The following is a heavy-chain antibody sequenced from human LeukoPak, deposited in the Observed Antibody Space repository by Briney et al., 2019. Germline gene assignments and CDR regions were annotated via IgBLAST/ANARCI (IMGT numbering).Heavy chain of an antibody. CDR2: INTDGSTT. D-gene: IGHD6-19*01. CDR1: GFTFSSNW. J-gene: IGHJ4*02. CDR3: AKGLAVAGHFDY. Sequence: PGGSLRLSCAASGFTFSSNWMHWVRQAPGKGLEWVSRINTDGSTTTYADSVKGRFTISRDKSKNTLYLQMNSLRAEDTAVYYCAKGLAVAGHFDYWGQGTLVTVSS. V-gene: IGHV3-74*01.